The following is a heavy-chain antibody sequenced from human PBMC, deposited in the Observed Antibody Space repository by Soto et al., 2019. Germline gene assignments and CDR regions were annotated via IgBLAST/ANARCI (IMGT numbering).Heavy chain of an antibody. CDR1: GYTFTSYD. CDR2: MNPNSGNT. V-gene: IGHV1-8*01. Sequence: QVQLVQSGAEVKKPGASVKVSCKASGYTFTSYDINWVRQATGQGLEWMGWMNPNSGNTGYAQKFQGRVTMTRNTSISTASRELSSLRSEDTAVYYCSRDSAAGPLYYYYGMDVWGQGTTVTVSS. J-gene: IGHJ6*02. D-gene: IGHD6-13*01. CDR3: SRDSAAGPLYYYYGMDV.